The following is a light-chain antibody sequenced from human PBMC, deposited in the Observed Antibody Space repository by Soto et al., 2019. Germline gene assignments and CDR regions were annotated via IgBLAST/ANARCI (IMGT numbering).Light chain of an antibody. CDR2: DSS. Sequence: EIGLTQSPATLSLSPGERATLSCWASQSVGTYFAWYQQKPGQAPRLLIYDSSNRATGITARFSGSGSGTAFTLTISSLEPEDFAVYYCQQRSDWPSTFGGGTKVEIK. V-gene: IGKV3-11*01. CDR1: QSVGTY. CDR3: QQRSDWPST. J-gene: IGKJ4*01.